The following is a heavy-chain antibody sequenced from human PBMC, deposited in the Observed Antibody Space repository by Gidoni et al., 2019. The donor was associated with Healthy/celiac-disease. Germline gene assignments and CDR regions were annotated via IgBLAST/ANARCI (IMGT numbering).Heavy chain of an antibody. CDR2: IYTSGST. CDR1: GGSISSYY. CDR3: ARAQWVVVAATGEYFDL. D-gene: IGHD2-15*01. J-gene: IGHJ2*01. V-gene: IGHV4-4*07. Sequence: QVQLQESGPGLVKPSETLSLTCTVSGGSISSYYWSWIRQPAGKGLEWSGRIYTSGSTNYNPSLKSRVTMSVDTSKNQFSLKLSSVTAADTAVYYCARAQWVVVAATGEYFDLWGRGTLVTVSS.